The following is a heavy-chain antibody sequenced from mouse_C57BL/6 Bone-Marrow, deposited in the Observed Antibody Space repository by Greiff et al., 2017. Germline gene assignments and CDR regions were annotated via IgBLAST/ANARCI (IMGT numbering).Heavy chain of an antibody. V-gene: IGHV5-4*01. Sequence: EVKLVESGGGLVKPGGSLKLSCAASGFTFSSYAMSWVRQTPEKRLEWVATISDGGSYTYYPDNVKGRFTISRDNAKNNLYLQMSHLKSEDTAMYYCARDYYGNYVAFAYWGQGTLVTVSA. CDR2: ISDGGSYT. CDR3: ARDYYGNYVAFAY. CDR1: GFTFSSYA. J-gene: IGHJ3*01. D-gene: IGHD2-1*01.